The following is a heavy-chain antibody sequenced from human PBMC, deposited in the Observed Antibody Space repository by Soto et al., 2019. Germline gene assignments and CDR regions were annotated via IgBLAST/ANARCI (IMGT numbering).Heavy chain of an antibody. CDR2: ISSSSSTI. CDR1: GFTFSSYS. CDR3: ARDPGSSSSLGAYYYYGMDV. J-gene: IGHJ6*02. D-gene: IGHD6-6*01. Sequence: GGSLRLSCAASGFTFSSYSMNWVRQAPGKGLEWVSYISSSSSTIYYADSVKGRFTISRDNAKNSLYLQMNSLRDEDTAGYYCARDPGSSSSLGAYYYYGMDVWGQGTTVTVSS. V-gene: IGHV3-48*02.